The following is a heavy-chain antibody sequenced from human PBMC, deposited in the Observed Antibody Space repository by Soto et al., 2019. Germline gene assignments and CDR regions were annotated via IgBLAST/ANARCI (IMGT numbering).Heavy chain of an antibody. J-gene: IGHJ5*02. CDR3: ARRAYYYDSSGYLAYNWFDP. CDR1: GVTFSSYS. V-gene: IGHV3-23*01. D-gene: IGHD3-22*01. Sequence: PGGSLRLSCAASGVTFSSYSMSWVRQAPGKGLEWVSAISGSGGSTYYADSVKGRFTISRDNSKNTLYLQMNSLRAEDTAVYYCARRAYYYDSSGYLAYNWFDPWGQGTLVTVSS. CDR2: ISGSGGST.